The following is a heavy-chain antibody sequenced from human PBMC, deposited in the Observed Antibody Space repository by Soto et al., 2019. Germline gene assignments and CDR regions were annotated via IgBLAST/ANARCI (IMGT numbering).Heavy chain of an antibody. CDR1: GYTFTSYY. CDR2: INPSGGST. D-gene: IGHD6-19*01. CDR3: ATIAVAAKDPYYHYVMDV. V-gene: IGHV1-46*01. Sequence: ASVKVSCKASGYTFTSYYMHWVRQAPGQGLEWMGIINPSGGSTSYAQKFQGRVTMTRDTSTSTVYMELSSLRSEDTAVYYCATIAVAAKDPYYHYVMDVWGQGTTVIVSS. J-gene: IGHJ6*02.